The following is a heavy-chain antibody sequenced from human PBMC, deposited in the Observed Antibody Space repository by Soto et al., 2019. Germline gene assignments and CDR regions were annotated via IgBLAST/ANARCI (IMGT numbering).Heavy chain of an antibody. CDR1: GFTFSNYG. CDR2: ISHDGSNT. Sequence: PCGSLRLSCAASGFTFSNYGMHWVRQAPGKGLEWLAFISHDGSNTYYADSVKGRFTISRDNSKNTLYLQMNSLRAEDTAVVYCRKDQRIRLWFPAFASWGKGTLVTV. D-gene: IGHD5-18*01. V-gene: IGHV3-30*18. CDR3: RKDQRIRLWFPAFAS. J-gene: IGHJ5*02.